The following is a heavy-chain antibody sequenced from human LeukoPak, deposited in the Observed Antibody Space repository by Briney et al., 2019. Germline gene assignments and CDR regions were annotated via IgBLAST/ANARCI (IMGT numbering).Heavy chain of an antibody. J-gene: IGHJ4*02. Sequence: PGGSLRLSCAASGFTFDDYAMHWVRQAPGKGLEWVSGISWNSGSIGYADSVKGRFTISRDNAKNSLYLQMNSLRAEDTALYYCAKDIRSRTVAGFDYWGQGTLVTVSS. CDR3: AKDIRSRTVAGFDY. CDR2: ISWNSGSI. V-gene: IGHV3-9*01. D-gene: IGHD6-19*01. CDR1: GFTFDDYA.